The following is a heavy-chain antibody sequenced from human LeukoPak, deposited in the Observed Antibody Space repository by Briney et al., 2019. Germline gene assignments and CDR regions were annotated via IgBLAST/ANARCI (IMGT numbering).Heavy chain of an antibody. CDR3: AREYCSSTSCYLDY. Sequence: SETLSLTCTVSGGSISSHYWSWIRQPPGKRLEWIGYIYYSGSTNYNPSLKSRVTISVDTSKNQFSLKLSSVTAADTAVYYCAREYCSSTSCYLDYWGQGTLVTVSS. CDR1: GGSISSHY. J-gene: IGHJ4*02. D-gene: IGHD2-2*01. V-gene: IGHV4-59*11. CDR2: IYYSGST.